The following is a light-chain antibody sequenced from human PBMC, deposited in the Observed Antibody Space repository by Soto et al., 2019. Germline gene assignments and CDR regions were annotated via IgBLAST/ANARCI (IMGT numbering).Light chain of an antibody. V-gene: IGKV3-15*01. J-gene: IGKJ5*01. CDR2: GAS. Sequence: EIVMTQSPATLSVSPGERATLSCRASQSVSSNLAWYQQKPGQAPRLLIYGASTRASGIPARFSGSGSGTEFTLTISRLQSEDFAVYSCQRYNNWLTFGKGTRLEIK. CDR3: QRYNNWLT. CDR1: QSVSSN.